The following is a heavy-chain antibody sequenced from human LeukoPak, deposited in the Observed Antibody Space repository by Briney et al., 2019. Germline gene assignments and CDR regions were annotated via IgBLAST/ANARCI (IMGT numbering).Heavy chain of an antibody. J-gene: IGHJ4*02. Sequence: GGSLRLSCAASGFTFSNAWMSWVRQAPGKGLEWVGRIKSKTYGGTTDYAAPVKGRFTISRDDSKNTLYLQMNSLKTEDTAVNYCTTKPPPIVEVPAAIPNYWGQGPLVTASS. CDR1: GFTFSNAW. CDR2: IKSKTYGGTT. CDR3: TTKPPPIVEVPAAIPNY. D-gene: IGHD2-2*01. V-gene: IGHV3-15*01.